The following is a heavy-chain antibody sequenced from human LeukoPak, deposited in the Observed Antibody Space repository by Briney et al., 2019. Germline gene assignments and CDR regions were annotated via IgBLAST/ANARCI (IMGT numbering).Heavy chain of an antibody. V-gene: IGHV3-23*01. J-gene: IGHJ4*02. CDR1: GFTFSSYV. CDR2: ISGSGGST. Sequence: GGSLRLSCAASGFTFSSYVMSWVRQAPGKGLEWVSAISGSGGSTYYADSVKGRFTISRDNSKNTLYLQMNSLRAEDTAVYYCAKTMIVVVIPYYFDYWGQGTLVTVSS. CDR3: AKTMIVVVIPYYFDY. D-gene: IGHD3-22*01.